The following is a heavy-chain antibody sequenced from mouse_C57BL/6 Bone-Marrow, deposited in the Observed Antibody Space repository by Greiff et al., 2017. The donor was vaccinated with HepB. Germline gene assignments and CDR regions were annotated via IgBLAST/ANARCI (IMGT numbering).Heavy chain of an antibody. J-gene: IGHJ2*01. CDR1: GYTFTSYW. CDR2: IDPSDIYT. V-gene: IGHV1-50*01. Sequence: QVQLQQPGAELVKPGASVKLSCKASGYTFTSYWMQWVKQRPGQGLEWIGEIDPSDIYTNYNQKFKGKATLTVDTSSSTAYMQLSSLTSEDSAVYYCASGITTDFDYWGQGTTLTVSS. D-gene: IGHD2-4*01. CDR3: ASGITTDFDY.